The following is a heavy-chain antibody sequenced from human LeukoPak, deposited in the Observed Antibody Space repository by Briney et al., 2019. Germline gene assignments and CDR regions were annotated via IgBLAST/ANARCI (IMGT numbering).Heavy chain of an antibody. D-gene: IGHD3-9*01. CDR1: GLTFSSFS. Sequence: GGSLRLSCAASGLTFSSFSMNWVRQAPGKGLEWVSYISRDSGVTYYADSVRGRFTISRDNAQNSLSLQMSSLRPEDTAIYYCARDHDWAFDVWGQGTMVTVSS. V-gene: IGHV3-48*01. CDR3: ARDHDWAFDV. J-gene: IGHJ3*01. CDR2: ISRDSGVT.